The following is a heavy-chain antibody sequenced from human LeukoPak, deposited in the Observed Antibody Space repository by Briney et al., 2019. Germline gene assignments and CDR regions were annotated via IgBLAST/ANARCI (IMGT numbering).Heavy chain of an antibody. Sequence: ASVKVSCKASGYTFTGYYMHWVRQAPGQGLEWMGWINPNSGGTNYAQKFQGRVTMTRDTSISTAYMELSRLRSDDTAVYYCARESPAVGAIGYFDYWGQGTLVTVSS. D-gene: IGHD1-26*01. J-gene: IGHJ4*02. CDR2: INPNSGGT. CDR1: GYTFTGYY. V-gene: IGHV1-2*02. CDR3: ARESPAVGAIGYFDY.